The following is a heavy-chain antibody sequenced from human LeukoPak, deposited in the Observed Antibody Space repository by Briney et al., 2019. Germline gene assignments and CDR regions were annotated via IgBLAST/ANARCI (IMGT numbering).Heavy chain of an antibody. V-gene: IGHV4-39*01. Sequence: SETLSLTCTVSGDSFSSISYCWAWIRQPPGKGLEWIGNICYSGSTYNSPSLKSRVTISVDTSKNQFSLKLTSVTAADTAVYYCARGGTLRSNDYWGQGTLVTVSS. CDR1: GDSFSSISYC. CDR3: ARGGTLRSNDY. CDR2: ICYSGST. J-gene: IGHJ4*02. D-gene: IGHD3-3*01.